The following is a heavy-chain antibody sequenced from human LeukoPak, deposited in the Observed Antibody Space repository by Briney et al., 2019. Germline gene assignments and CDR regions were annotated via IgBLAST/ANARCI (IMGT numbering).Heavy chain of an antibody. J-gene: IGHJ4*02. CDR3: ARDSGSHWMGPY. CDR2: INTSSGGT. Sequence: ASVKVSCKSSGYTFHAWYMHWVRQAPGQGLEWMGWINTSSGGTKYAQKFQGRVTMTRDMSINTLYMEVSGLRSDDTAVYLCARDSGSHWMGPYWGQGTLVTVSS. D-gene: IGHD1-26*01. CDR1: GYTFHAWY. V-gene: IGHV1-2*02.